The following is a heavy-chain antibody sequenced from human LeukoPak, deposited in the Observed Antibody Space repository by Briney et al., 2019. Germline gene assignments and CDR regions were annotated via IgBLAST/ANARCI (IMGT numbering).Heavy chain of an antibody. Sequence: GGSLRLSCAASGFTFDEFAMHWVRQAPGKGLEWVSFVSGDGGRTDYADSVKGRFTISRDNSKNTMSVQMDDLRAEDTAVYYCTRYNNDHFDYCGQGTLVTVSS. CDR2: VSGDGGRT. D-gene: IGHD5-24*01. CDR3: TRYNNDHFDY. CDR1: GFTFDEFA. V-gene: IGHV3-43*02. J-gene: IGHJ4*02.